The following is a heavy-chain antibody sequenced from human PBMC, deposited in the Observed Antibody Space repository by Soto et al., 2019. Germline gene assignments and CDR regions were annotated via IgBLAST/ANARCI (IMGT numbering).Heavy chain of an antibody. V-gene: IGHV3-21*05. CDR2: ISSSSSYT. CDR1: GFTFSSYG. D-gene: IGHD3-10*02. Sequence: GGSLRLSCAASGFTFSSYGMHWVRQAPGKGLEWVSYISSSSSYTNYADSVKGRFTISRDNAKNSLYLQMNSLRAEDTAVYYCARALFGGYQAFDIWGQGTMVTVSS. J-gene: IGHJ3*02. CDR3: ARALFGGYQAFDI.